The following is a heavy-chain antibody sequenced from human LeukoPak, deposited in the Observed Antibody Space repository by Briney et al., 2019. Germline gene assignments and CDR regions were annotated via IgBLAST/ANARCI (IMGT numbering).Heavy chain of an antibody. Sequence: PGGSLRLSCAASGFTFSSYEMNWVRQAPGKGLEWVSYISSSGSTIYYADSVKGRFTISRDNAKNSLYLQMNSLRAEDTAVYYCARGGYSSSKPNWFDPWGQGTLVTVSS. CDR1: GFTFSSYE. D-gene: IGHD6-6*01. V-gene: IGHV3-48*03. CDR3: ARGGYSSSKPNWFDP. CDR2: ISSSGSTI. J-gene: IGHJ5*02.